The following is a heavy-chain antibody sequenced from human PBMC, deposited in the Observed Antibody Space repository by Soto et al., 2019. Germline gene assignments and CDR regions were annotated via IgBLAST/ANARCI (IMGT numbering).Heavy chain of an antibody. CDR1: GGSISSYY. D-gene: IGHD3-10*01. V-gene: IGHV4-59*01. J-gene: IGHJ5*02. CDR2: IYYSGST. Sequence: SETLSLTCTVSGGSISSYYWSWIRQPPGKGLEWIGYIYYSGSTNYNPSLKSRVTISVDTSKNQFSLKLSSVTAADTAVYYCARGRPLNAFGFDPWGQGTLVTVSS. CDR3: ARGRPLNAFGFDP.